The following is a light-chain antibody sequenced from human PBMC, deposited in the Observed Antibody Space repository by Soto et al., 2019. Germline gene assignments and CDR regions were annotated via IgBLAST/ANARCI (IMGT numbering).Light chain of an antibody. CDR3: GSWDSSLSAYV. V-gene: IGLV1-51*01. CDR2: DDN. Sequence: SALTQPPSVSAAPGRKVTISCSGSSSNIGGNSVSWYQQLPGTAPKLLIYDDNKRPSGIPDRFSGSKSGTSATLGITGFQTGDEADYYCGSWDSSLSAYVFGTGTKVTVL. CDR1: SSNIGGNS. J-gene: IGLJ1*01.